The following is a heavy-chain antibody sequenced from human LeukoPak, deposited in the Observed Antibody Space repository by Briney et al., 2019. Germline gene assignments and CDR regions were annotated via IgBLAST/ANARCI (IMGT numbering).Heavy chain of an antibody. V-gene: IGHV3-30*18. J-gene: IGHJ6*04. CDR2: ISYDGSNK. Sequence: GGSLRLSCAASGLTFSNYGMHWVRQAAGKGLEWVAVISYDGSNKYYADSVKGRFTISRDNAKNSLYLQMNSLRAEDTAVYYCAELGITMIGGVWGKGTTVTISS. CDR3: AELGITMIGGV. CDR1: GLTFSNYG. D-gene: IGHD3-10*02.